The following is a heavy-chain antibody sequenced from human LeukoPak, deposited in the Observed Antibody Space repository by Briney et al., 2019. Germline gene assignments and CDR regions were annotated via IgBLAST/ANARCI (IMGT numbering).Heavy chain of an antibody. J-gene: IGHJ4*02. D-gene: IGHD3-10*01. V-gene: IGHV1-69*05. CDR3: ARWRQDRYGSGSYWGYDY. CDR2: IIPIFGTA. Sequence: SVKVSCKASGGTFSSYAISWVRQAPGQGLEWMGGIIPIFGTANYAQKFQGRVTITTDESTSTAYMELSSLRSEDTAVYYCARWRQDRYGSGSYWGYDYWGQGTLVTVSS. CDR1: GGTFSSYA.